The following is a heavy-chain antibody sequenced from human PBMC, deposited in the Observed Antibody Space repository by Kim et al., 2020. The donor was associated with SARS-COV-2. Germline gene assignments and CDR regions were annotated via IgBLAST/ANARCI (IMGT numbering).Heavy chain of an antibody. CDR1: GGSISSSSYY. J-gene: IGHJ3*02. Sequence: SETLSLTYTVSGGSISSSSYYWGWIRQPPGKGLEWIGSIYYSGSTYYNPSLKSRVTISVDTSKNQFSLKLSSVTAADTAVYYCARRSGVDTAMVSAFDIWGQGTMVTVSS. V-gene: IGHV4-39*01. D-gene: IGHD5-18*01. CDR3: ARRSGVDTAMVSAFDI. CDR2: IYYSGST.